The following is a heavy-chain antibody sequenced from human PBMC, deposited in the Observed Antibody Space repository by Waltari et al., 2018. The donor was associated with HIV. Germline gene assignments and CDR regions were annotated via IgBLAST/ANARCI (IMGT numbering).Heavy chain of an antibody. CDR1: GFSIRGSPYY. CDR2: IYYSGST. CDR3: ARDYRSPSGSYYYYGMDV. D-gene: IGHD3-10*01. Sequence: QVQLQESGPGLLKPSQTLSLTCSVSGFSIRGSPYYWSLLRRFPGKGLEWIGYIYYSGSTSYNPSLESRVTISIDTSKNQLSLRLSSVTAADTAVYYCARDYRSPSGSYYYYGMDVWGQGTRVTVSS. V-gene: IGHV4-31*03. J-gene: IGHJ6*02.